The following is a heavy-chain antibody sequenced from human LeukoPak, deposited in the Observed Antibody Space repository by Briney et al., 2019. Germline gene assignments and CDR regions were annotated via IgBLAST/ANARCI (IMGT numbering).Heavy chain of an antibody. Sequence: ASVKVSCKASGYTFTGYYMHWVRQAPGQGLEWMGWISAYNGNTNYAQKLQGRVTMTTDTSTSTAYMELRSLRSDDTAVYYCARDPLSYYYDSSGYYYLDYWGQGTLVTVSS. CDR1: GYTFTGYY. J-gene: IGHJ4*02. CDR2: ISAYNGNT. D-gene: IGHD3-22*01. CDR3: ARDPLSYYYDSSGYYYLDY. V-gene: IGHV1-18*04.